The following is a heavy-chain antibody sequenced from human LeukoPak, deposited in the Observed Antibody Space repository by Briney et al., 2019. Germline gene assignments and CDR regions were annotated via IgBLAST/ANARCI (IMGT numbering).Heavy chain of an antibody. CDR3: AHSTMSTGFDY. D-gene: IGHD4-17*01. CDR2: IYWNDDK. J-gene: IGHJ4*02. CDR1: GFSLNTGGVR. Sequence: SGPTLVNPTQTLTLTCTFSGFSLNTGGVRVGWIRQPPGKALEWLALIYWNDDKRFSPSLKTRLTITRDTSKNQVVLTMTNMDPVDTATYYCAHSTMSTGFDYWGQGTLVTVSS. V-gene: IGHV2-5*01.